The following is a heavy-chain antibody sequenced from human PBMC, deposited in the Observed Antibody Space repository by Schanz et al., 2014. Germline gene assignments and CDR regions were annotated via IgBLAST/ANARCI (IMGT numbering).Heavy chain of an antibody. J-gene: IGHJ4*02. D-gene: IGHD2-15*01. CDR3: TSAVRATFGYFAY. CDR2: IKSKTDGGTT. Sequence: AQLVESGGGVVQPGRSLRLSCAASGFTFNNYGMHWVRQAPGKGVEWVGRIKSKTDGGTTDFAAPVKGRFSISRDDSKNTLYLQMNSLKTEDTAVYYCTSAVRATFGYFAYWGQGTLLVTVSS. CDR1: GFTFNNYG. V-gene: IGHV3-15*01.